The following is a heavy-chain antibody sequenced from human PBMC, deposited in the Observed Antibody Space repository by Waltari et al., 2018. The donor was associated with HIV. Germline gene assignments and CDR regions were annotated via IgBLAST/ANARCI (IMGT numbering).Heavy chain of an antibody. Sequence: EVQLVESGGVLVQPGGSLRLSCGASGFTFSRYWMHWVRQAPGKGLVWVSRIESDGASTNYADSVKGRVTISRDNAKNTLSLQMNSLSVEDTAVYYCVRAGRSSDGFDVWGQGTMVTVSS. CDR1: GFTFSRYW. J-gene: IGHJ3*01. CDR3: VRAGRSSDGFDV. D-gene: IGHD6-6*01. V-gene: IGHV3-74*01. CDR2: IESDGAST.